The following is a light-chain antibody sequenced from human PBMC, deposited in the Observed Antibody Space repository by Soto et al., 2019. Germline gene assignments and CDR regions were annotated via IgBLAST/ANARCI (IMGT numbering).Light chain of an antibody. CDR1: QDISNF. J-gene: IGKJ4*01. Sequence: DIQMTQSPSSLSASVGDTVTITCRASQDISNFLAWFRQKRGQAPKPLIHGASSLQSGVPSKFSGSDSGTDFTLTISSLQPEDFATYYCQQYHSYPVTFGGGTKVEIK. CDR3: QQYHSYPVT. CDR2: GAS. V-gene: IGKV1-16*02.